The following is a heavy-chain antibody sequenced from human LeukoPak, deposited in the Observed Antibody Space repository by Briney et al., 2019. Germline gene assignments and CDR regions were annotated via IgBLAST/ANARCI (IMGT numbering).Heavy chain of an antibody. Sequence: ASVKVSCKASGYTFADYYMNWVRQAPGQGLEWMGWINPDNGGTNYAQKFQGRVIMTRDTSITTVYMELNGLRSDDTAIYYCARGDYYGSPKTVAAWGQGTLVTVSS. CDR1: GYTFADYY. J-gene: IGHJ5*02. D-gene: IGHD3-10*01. V-gene: IGHV1-2*02. CDR3: ARGDYYGSPKTVAA. CDR2: INPDNGGT.